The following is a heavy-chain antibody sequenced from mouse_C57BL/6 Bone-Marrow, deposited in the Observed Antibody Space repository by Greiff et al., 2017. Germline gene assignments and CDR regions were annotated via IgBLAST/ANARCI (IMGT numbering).Heavy chain of an antibody. CDR3: ARSPRRLPYFDY. V-gene: IGHV1-54*01. Sequence: QVQLQQSGAELVRPGTSVKVSCKASGYAFTNYLIEWVKQRPGQGLEWIGVINPGSGGTNYNEKFKGKATLTADKSSSTAYMQLSSLTSEDSAVYFCARSPRRLPYFDYWAKAPLSQSPQ. CDR2: INPGSGGT. CDR1: GYAFTNYL. D-gene: IGHD1-2*01. J-gene: IGHJ2*01.